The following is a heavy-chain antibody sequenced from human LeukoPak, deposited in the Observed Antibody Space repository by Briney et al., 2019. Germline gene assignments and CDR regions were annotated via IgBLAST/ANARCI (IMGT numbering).Heavy chain of an antibody. D-gene: IGHD3-10*01. V-gene: IGHV3-7*01. Sequence: GGSLRLSCAASGFSFRRYWMSWVRQAPGKGLEWVANINQDGGETYYVDSVKGRFTISRDNAKNSLYLQMNSLRAEDTAVYYCALNPDYYGSGSFDYWGQGTLVTVSS. CDR1: GFSFRRYW. J-gene: IGHJ4*02. CDR3: ALNPDYYGSGSFDY. CDR2: INQDGGET.